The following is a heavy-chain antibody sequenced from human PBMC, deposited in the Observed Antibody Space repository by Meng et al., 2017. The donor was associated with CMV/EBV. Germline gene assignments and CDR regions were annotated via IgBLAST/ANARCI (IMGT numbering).Heavy chain of an antibody. J-gene: IGHJ4*02. CDR1: GGSISSGDYY. Sequence: QRQLQESWPETVEPSPTLSPTCTVSGGSISSGDYYWSWIRQPPGKGLAWIGYIYYSGSTYYNPSLKSRVTISVDTSKNQFSLKLSSVTAADTAVYYCAREGDNPFDYWGQGTLVTVSS. CDR3: AREGDNPFDY. CDR2: IYYSGST. D-gene: IGHD2-21*02. V-gene: IGHV4-30-4*08.